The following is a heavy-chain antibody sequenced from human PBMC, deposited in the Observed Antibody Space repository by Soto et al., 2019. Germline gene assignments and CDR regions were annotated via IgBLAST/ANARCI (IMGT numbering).Heavy chain of an antibody. J-gene: IGHJ6*02. CDR3: AREDYRGPDYYYGMDV. D-gene: IGHD3-10*01. CDR2: ISAYNGNT. Sequence: GASVKVSCKASGYTFTSYGISWVRQAPGQGLEWMGWISAYNGNTNYAQKLQGRVTMTTDTSTSTAYMELRSLRSDDTAVYYCAREDYRGPDYYYGMDVWGQGTTVTVSS. V-gene: IGHV1-18*01. CDR1: GYTFTSYG.